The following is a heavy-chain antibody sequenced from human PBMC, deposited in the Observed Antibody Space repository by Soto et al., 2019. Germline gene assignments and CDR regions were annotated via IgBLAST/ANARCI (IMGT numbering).Heavy chain of an antibody. D-gene: IGHD3-10*01. CDR2: INHSGST. Sequence: SETLSLTCAVYGGSFSGYYWSWIRQPPGKGLEWIGEINHSGSTNYNPSLKSRVTISVDTSKNQFSLKLSSVTAADTAVYYCARFFTMVRGVIGFNYYYGMDVWGQGTTVTVSS. J-gene: IGHJ6*02. CDR3: ARFFTMVRGVIGFNYYYGMDV. CDR1: GGSFSGYY. V-gene: IGHV4-34*01.